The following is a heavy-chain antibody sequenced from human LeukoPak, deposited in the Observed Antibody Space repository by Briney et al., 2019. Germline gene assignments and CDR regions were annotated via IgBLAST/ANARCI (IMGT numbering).Heavy chain of an antibody. CDR1: GFTLTSDS. V-gene: IGHV3-21*01. CDR3: ARDHKAAAGTRPFDY. Sequence: GGSLRLSCAASGFTLTSDSMNWVRQAPGKGLEWVSSISSSSSYIYYADSVKGRFTISRDNAKNSLYLQMNSLRAEDTAVYYCARDHKAAAGTRPFDYWGQGTLVTVSS. D-gene: IGHD6-13*01. J-gene: IGHJ4*02. CDR2: ISSSSSYI.